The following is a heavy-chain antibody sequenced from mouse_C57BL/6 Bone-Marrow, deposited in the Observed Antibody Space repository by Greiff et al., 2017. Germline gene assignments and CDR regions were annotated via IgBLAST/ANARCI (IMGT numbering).Heavy chain of an antibody. V-gene: IGHV1-74*01. Sequence: QVQLQQPGAELVKPGASVKVSCKASGYTFTSYWMHWVKQRPRQGLEWIGRIHPSDSDTNYNQKFKGKATLTVDKSSSTAYMQLSSLTSEDSAVYYCASYYYGSSPAWFAYWGQGTLVTVSA. J-gene: IGHJ3*01. D-gene: IGHD1-1*01. CDR1: GYTFTSYW. CDR2: IHPSDSDT. CDR3: ASYYYGSSPAWFAY.